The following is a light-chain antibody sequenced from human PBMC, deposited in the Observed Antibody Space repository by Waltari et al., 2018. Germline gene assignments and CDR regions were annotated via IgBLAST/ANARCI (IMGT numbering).Light chain of an antibody. J-gene: IGKJ1*01. V-gene: IGKV3-11*01. Sequence: EIVLTQSPATLSLSPGEIATLSCRASQSVSSYLAWYQQKPGQAPRLLIYDASNRATGIAGRFSGSGSGTDFTLTISSLEPEDFAVYYCQQRSNWPRTFGQGTKVEIK. CDR2: DAS. CDR1: QSVSSY. CDR3: QQRSNWPRT.